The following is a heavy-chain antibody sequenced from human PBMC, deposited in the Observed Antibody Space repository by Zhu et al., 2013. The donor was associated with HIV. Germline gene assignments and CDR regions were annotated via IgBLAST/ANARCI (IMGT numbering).Heavy chain of an antibody. CDR3: ARVMTLVREYKSLSGFDY. CDR2: IDAGNGNT. CDR1: GYTFTTYT. V-gene: IGHV1-3*01. D-gene: IGHD3-10*02. Sequence: QVQLVQSGTEVKKPGASVKVSCEASGYTFTTYTLHWVRQAPGQRLEWMGWIDAGNGNTQYSQKFQGRVTITRDTSASTAYMELSSLRSEDTAVYYCARVMTLVREYKSLSGFDYVGPREPGHRLL. J-gene: IGHJ4*03.